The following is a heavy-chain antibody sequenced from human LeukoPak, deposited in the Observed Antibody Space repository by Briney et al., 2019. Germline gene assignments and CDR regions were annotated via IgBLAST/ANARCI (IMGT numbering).Heavy chain of an antibody. CDR3: ASAEPGSGSYIPFDY. D-gene: IGHD3-10*01. V-gene: IGHV1-18*01. CDR2: ISAYNGNT. J-gene: IGHJ4*02. CDR1: GYTYTSYG. Sequence: VASVKVSCKASGYTYTSYGISWVRQAPGQGLEWMGWISAYNGNTKFAQKLQGRVTMTTDTSTSTAYMELRSLRSDDTAVYYRASAEPGSGSYIPFDYWGQGTLVTVSS.